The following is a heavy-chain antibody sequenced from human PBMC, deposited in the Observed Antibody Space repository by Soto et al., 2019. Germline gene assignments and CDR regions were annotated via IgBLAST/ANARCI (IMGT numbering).Heavy chain of an antibody. CDR1: GFTFSSYG. D-gene: IGHD1-1*01. J-gene: IGHJ4*02. V-gene: IGHV3-30*18. CDR2: ISYDGINK. CDR3: AKSMYNWNDGFFDS. Sequence: QVQLVESGGGVVQPGRSLRLSCAAPGFTFSSYGMHWVRQAPGKGLEWVAIISYDGINKYYANSVKGRFTISRYNSKNTLYLQMNSLIAEDTAVYYCAKSMYNWNDGFFDSWGQGTLVTVSS.